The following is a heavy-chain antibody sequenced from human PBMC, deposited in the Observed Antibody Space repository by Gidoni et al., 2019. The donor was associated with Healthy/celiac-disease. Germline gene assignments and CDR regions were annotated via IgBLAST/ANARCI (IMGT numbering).Heavy chain of an antibody. D-gene: IGHD2-2*01. CDR2: INAGGSNT. Sequence: VQLLESGGGLVQTGGSLRLSCAASGITFSEYAMSWVRQAPGKGLVWVSAINAGGSNTYYADSVKGRFTISRDNSKNTLYLHMNTLRVEDTAKYYCAKGVRTPSSYCNTASCYFGNWGQGTLVTVSS. V-gene: IGHV3-23*01. J-gene: IGHJ4*02. CDR3: AKGVRTPSSYCNTASCYFGN. CDR1: GITFSEYA.